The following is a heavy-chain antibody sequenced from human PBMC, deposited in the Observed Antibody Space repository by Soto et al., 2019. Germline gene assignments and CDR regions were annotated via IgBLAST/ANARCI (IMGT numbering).Heavy chain of an antibody. CDR1: GFTFSTYA. D-gene: IGHD6-19*01. CDR2: ISGPGGTA. Sequence: GGSLRLSCAASGFTFSTYALNWVRQAPGKGLEWVSAISGPGGTAYYADSVKGRFTISRDNSKNTLYLQMNSLRAEDSAVYYCAKDPVGAVAGPDYFDYWGQGTLVTVSS. J-gene: IGHJ4*02. CDR3: AKDPVGAVAGPDYFDY. V-gene: IGHV3-23*01.